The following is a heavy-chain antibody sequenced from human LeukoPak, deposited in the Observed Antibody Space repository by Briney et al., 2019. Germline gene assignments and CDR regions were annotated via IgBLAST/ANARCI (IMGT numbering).Heavy chain of an antibody. Sequence: GGSLRLSCAASGFTFSSYAMSWVRQAPGKGLEWVAVIWYDGSNKYYADSVKGRFTISRDNSKNTLYLQMNSLRAEDTAVYYCARGVNSGYFFDYWGQGTLVTVSS. CDR1: GFTFSSYA. CDR2: IWYDGSNK. CDR3: ARGVNSGYFFDY. D-gene: IGHD3-22*01. V-gene: IGHV3-33*08. J-gene: IGHJ4*02.